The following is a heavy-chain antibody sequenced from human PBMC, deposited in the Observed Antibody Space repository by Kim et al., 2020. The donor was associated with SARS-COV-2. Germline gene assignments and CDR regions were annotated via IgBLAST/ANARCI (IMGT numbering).Heavy chain of an antibody. J-gene: IGHJ4*02. CDR3: ARRGLVAGSGFVDAGLIDS. Sequence: SETLSLTCNVSGASISSSSHYWGWIRQSPGKGLEWIASIYNVVTPYSTPSLKRRLTMSVYASKNHLSLRLTSLTASDTTVYDCARRGLVAGSGFVDAGLIDSWGQGTLVIVSS. CDR1: GASISSSSHY. V-gene: IGHV4-39*02. CDR2: IYNVVTP. D-gene: IGHD6-19*01.